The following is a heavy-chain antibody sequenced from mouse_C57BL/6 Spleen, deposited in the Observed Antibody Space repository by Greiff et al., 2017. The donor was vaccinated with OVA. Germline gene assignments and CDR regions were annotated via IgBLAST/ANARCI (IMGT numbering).Heavy chain of an antibody. J-gene: IGHJ4*01. V-gene: IGHV1-64*01. CDR1: GYTFTSYW. D-gene: IGHD1-1*01. CDR3: AREGSRPRLLVMDY. CDR2: IHPNSGST. Sequence: VQLQQPGAELVKPGASVKLSCKASGYTFTSYWMHWVKQRPGQGLEWIGMIHPNSGSTNYNEKFKSKATLTVDKSSSTAYMQLSSLTSEDSAVYYCAREGSRPRLLVMDYWGQGTSVTVSS.